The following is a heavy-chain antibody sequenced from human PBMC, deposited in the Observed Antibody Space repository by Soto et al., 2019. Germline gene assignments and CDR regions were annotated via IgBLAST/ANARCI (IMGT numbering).Heavy chain of an antibody. CDR3: TRDRRWLEKYYGMDV. J-gene: IGHJ6*02. D-gene: IGHD6-19*01. CDR2: IRSEAYGGTT. Sequence: GGSLRLSCTASGFTFGDYAMSWFRQAPGKGLEWVGFIRSEAYGGTTEYAASVKGRFTISRDDSKSIAYLQMNSLKTEDTAVYYCTRDRRWLEKYYGMDVWGQGTTVTVSS. V-gene: IGHV3-49*03. CDR1: GFTFGDYA.